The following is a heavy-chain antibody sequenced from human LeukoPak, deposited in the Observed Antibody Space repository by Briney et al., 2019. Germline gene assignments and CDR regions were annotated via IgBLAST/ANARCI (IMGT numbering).Heavy chain of an antibody. D-gene: IGHD5-24*01. J-gene: IGHJ4*02. CDR2: IYYSGST. Sequence: SETLSLTCTVSGGSISSYYWSWIRQPPGKGLEWIGYIYYSGSTNYNPSLKSRVTISVDTSKNQFSLKLSSVTAADTAVYYCARGRWLQRVGFDYWGQGTLVTVSP. CDR1: GGSISSYY. CDR3: ARGRWLQRVGFDY. V-gene: IGHV4-59*01.